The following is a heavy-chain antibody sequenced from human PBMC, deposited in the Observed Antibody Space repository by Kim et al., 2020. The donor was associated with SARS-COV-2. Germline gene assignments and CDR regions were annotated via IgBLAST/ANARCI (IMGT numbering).Heavy chain of an antibody. D-gene: IGHD6-19*01. CDR3: ARGAVAAPIRLDH. CDR2: IYYNGNT. V-gene: IGHV4-59*01. Sequence: SETLSLTCTLSGGSTTGVYWTWIRQAPGKGLEWIGYIYYNGNTKYNPSLKSRVSISLDTAQNQFSLKVTSVTAADTAVNYCARGAVAAPIRLDHWGHGAL. CDR1: GGSTTGVY. J-gene: IGHJ4*01.